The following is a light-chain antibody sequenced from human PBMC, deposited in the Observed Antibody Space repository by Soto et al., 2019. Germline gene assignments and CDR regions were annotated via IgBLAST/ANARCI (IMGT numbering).Light chain of an antibody. CDR2: DVS. V-gene: IGLV2-14*01. J-gene: IGLJ1*01. CDR1: SSDVGGYNY. CDR3: SSYTSSSTYV. Sequence: QSVLTQPASVSGSPGQSITISCTGTSSDVGGYNYVSWYQQHPGKVPKLMIYDVSNRPSGVSNRFSGSKSGNTASLTISGLQGEDEADYHCSSYTSSSTYVFGTGTKVTVL.